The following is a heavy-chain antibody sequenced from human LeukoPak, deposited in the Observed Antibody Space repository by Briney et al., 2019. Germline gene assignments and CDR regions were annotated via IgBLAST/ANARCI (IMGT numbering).Heavy chain of an antibody. CDR3: TTEADCSSTSCYGDFDY. CDR2: IKSKTDGGTT. V-gene: IGHV3-15*01. CDR1: GFTFSNYW. J-gene: IGHJ4*02. D-gene: IGHD2-2*01. Sequence: PGGSLRLSCAASGFTFSNYWMSWVRQAPGKGLEWVGRIKSKTDGGTTDYAAPVKGRFTISRDDSKNTLYLQMNSLKTEDTAVYYCTTEADCSSTSCYGDFDYWGQGTLVTVSS.